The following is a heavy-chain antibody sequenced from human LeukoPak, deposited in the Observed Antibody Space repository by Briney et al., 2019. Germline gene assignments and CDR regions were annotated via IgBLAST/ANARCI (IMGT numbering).Heavy chain of an antibody. J-gene: IGHJ4*02. V-gene: IGHV3-21*01. CDR3: ARDSSTYYYDSSGYPDY. Sequence: PGGSLRLSCAASGFTFSSYSMNWVRQAPGKGLEWVSSISSSSSYIYYADSVKGRFTISRDNAKNSLYLQMNSLRAEDTAVYYCARDSSTYYYDSSGYPDYWGQGTLVTVSS. CDR2: ISSSSSYI. CDR1: GFTFSSYS. D-gene: IGHD3-22*01.